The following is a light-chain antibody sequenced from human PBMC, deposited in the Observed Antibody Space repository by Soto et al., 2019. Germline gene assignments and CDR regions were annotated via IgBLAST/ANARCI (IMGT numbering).Light chain of an antibody. V-gene: IGLV1-40*01. CDR3: QSYDSSLSGHVV. CDR1: SSNIGAGYD. Sequence: QSVLTQPPSVSGAPGQRVTISCTGSSSNIGAGYDVHWYQQLPGTAPKLLIYGNSNRPSGVPDRFSGSKSGTLASLAITGLQAEDEADYYCQSYDSSLSGHVVFGGGTQLTVL. J-gene: IGLJ2*01. CDR2: GNS.